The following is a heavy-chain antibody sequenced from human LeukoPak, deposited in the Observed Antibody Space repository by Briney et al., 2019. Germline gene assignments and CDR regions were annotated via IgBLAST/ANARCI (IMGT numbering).Heavy chain of an antibody. J-gene: IGHJ4*02. CDR3: ARDGLYSNGYSYFDY. Sequence: SETLSLTCTVSGVSFSDYHWSWIRQPAGKRLEWIGRVYASGYSNYNPSLRSRVTMSLDASKKQLSLRLSSVTAADTAVYYCARDGLYSNGYSYFDYWGQGTLVTVSP. D-gene: IGHD3-22*01. CDR1: GVSFSDYH. V-gene: IGHV4-4*07. CDR2: VYASGYS.